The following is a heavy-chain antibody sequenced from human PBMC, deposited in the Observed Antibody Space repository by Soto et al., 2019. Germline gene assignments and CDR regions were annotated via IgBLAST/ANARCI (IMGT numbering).Heavy chain of an antibody. V-gene: IGHV3-9*01. CDR2: ISWNSGSI. CDR3: AKGNYDFWSGYVHLGYYYMDV. D-gene: IGHD3-3*01. CDR1: GFTFDDYA. Sequence: GGSLRLSCAASGFTFDDYAMHWVRQAPGKGLEWVSGISWNSGSIGYADSVKGRFTISRDNAKNSLYLQTNSLRAEDTALYYCAKGNYDFWSGYVHLGYYYMDVWGKGTTVTVS. J-gene: IGHJ6*03.